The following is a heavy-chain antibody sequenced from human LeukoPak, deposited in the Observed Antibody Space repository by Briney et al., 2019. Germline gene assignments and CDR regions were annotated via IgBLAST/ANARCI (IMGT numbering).Heavy chain of an antibody. CDR1: GYTFTHYA. CDR3: AGEGYYGSGSKTIKYYYMDV. Sequence: ASVKVSCKASGYTFTHYAMNWVRQAPGQGLEWMGWISAYNGNTNYAQKLQGRVTMTTDTSTSTAYMELRSLRSDDTAVYYCAGEGYYGSGSKTIKYYYMDVWGKGTTVTISS. V-gene: IGHV1-18*01. CDR2: ISAYNGNT. D-gene: IGHD3-10*01. J-gene: IGHJ6*03.